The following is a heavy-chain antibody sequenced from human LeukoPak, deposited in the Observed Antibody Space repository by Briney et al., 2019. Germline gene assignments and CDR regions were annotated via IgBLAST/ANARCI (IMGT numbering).Heavy chain of an antibody. CDR1: GFTFSSYS. J-gene: IGHJ3*02. CDR2: ISTSSSYI. V-gene: IGHV3-21*04. D-gene: IGHD4-11*01. Sequence: PGGSLRLSCAASGFTFSSYSMNWVRQAPGKGLEWVSSISTSSSYIYYADSVKGRVTISRDNAKNTLYLQMNSLRAEDTAVYYCAKALSNDAFDIWGQGTMVTVSS. CDR3: AKALSNDAFDI.